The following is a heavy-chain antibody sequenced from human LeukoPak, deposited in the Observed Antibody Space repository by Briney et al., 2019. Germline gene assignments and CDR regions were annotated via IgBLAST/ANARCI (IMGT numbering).Heavy chain of an antibody. CDR3: ARSMHYYGSGSYAWFDP. J-gene: IGHJ5*02. CDR2: INHSGST. V-gene: IGHV4-34*01. D-gene: IGHD3-10*01. CDR1: GGSFSGYY. Sequence: SETLSLTCAVYGGSFSGYYWSWIRQPPGKGLEWIGEINHSGSTNHNPSLKSRVTISVDTSKNQFSLKLSSVTAADTAVYYCARSMHYYGSGSYAWFDPWGQGTLVTVSS.